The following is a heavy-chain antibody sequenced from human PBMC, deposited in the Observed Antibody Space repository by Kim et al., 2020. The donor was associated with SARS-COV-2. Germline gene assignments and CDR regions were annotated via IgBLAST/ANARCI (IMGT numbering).Heavy chain of an antibody. V-gene: IGHV3-30*02. J-gene: IGHJ6*02. Sequence: RFTISRDNSKNTLYLQMNSLRAEDTAVYYCAKDRSGGYPWGDYYYYGMDVWGQGTTVTVSS. D-gene: IGHD2-8*02. CDR3: AKDRSGGYPWGDYYYYGMDV.